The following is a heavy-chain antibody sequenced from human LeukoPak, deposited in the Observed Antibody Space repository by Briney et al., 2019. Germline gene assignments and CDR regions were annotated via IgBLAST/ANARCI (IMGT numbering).Heavy chain of an antibody. J-gene: IGHJ3*02. Sequence: GGSLRLSCEASRFTFSSFPMHWVRQAPGKGLDWVALISHDASTTYYADSVKDRFTISRDNSKNTLYLQLNSLKSEDTALYYCARGISFLGILDIWGQGTVVTVSS. CDR3: ARGISFLGILDI. CDR1: RFTFSSFP. CDR2: ISHDASTT. V-gene: IGHV3-30-3*01. D-gene: IGHD1-14*01.